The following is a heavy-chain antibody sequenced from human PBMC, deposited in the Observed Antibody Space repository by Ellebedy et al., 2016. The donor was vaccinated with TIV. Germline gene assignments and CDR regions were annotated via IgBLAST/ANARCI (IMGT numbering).Heavy chain of an antibody. CDR1: GFTFSSYW. CDR2: INSDGSSA. J-gene: IGHJ4*02. CDR3: ARGRMATTPLRGYFDY. D-gene: IGHD5-24*01. V-gene: IGHV3-74*01. Sequence: PGGSLRLSCAASGFTFSSYWMHWVRQAPGKGLVWVSRINSDGSSATYADSVMGRFTISRDNAKNTLYLQMNSLRAEDTAVYFCARGRMATTPLRGYFDYWGQGSLVTVSS.